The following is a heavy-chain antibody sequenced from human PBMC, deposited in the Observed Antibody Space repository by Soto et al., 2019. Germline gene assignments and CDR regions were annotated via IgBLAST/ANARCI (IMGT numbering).Heavy chain of an antibody. D-gene: IGHD3-3*01. CDR3: ARGAREWLSLYYYYYMDV. V-gene: IGHV4-34*01. CDR1: GGSFSGYC. Sequence: SETLSLTCAVYGGSFSGYCWSWIRQPPGKGLEWIGEINHSGSTNYNPSLKSRVTISVDTSKNQFSLKLSSVTAADTAVYYCARGAREWLSLYYYYYMDVWGKGITVTVSS. CDR2: INHSGST. J-gene: IGHJ6*03.